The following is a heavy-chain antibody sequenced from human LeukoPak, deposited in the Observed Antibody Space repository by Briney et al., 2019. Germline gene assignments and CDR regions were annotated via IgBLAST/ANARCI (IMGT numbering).Heavy chain of an antibody. Sequence: GGSLRLSCAASGFTFSSYWMSWVRQAPGRGLEWMANIKGDGSEKYYVDSVKGRFTISRDNAKNSLYLQMNSLRAEDTAVYYCATSRDVSLWFGELYWGQGTLVTVSS. CDR2: IKGDGSEK. D-gene: IGHD3-10*01. CDR3: ATSRDVSLWFGELY. J-gene: IGHJ4*02. CDR1: GFTFSSYW. V-gene: IGHV3-7*01.